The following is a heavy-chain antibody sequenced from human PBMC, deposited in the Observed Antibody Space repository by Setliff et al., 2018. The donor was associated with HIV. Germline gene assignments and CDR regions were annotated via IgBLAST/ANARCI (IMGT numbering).Heavy chain of an antibody. J-gene: IGHJ4*02. Sequence: ASVKVSCKASGYTFTGYYMHWVRQAPGQGLEWMGWINPNSGGTNYAQIFQGRVTMTRDTSISTAYMELSRLRSDDTAVYYCARPGYSGYDFIGGNLGYWGQGALVTVSS. CDR3: ARPGYSGYDFIGGNLGY. D-gene: IGHD5-12*01. V-gene: IGHV1-2*02. CDR1: GYTFTGYY. CDR2: INPNSGGT.